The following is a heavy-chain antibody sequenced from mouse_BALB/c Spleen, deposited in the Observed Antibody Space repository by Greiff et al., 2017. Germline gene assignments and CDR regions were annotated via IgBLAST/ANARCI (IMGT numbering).Heavy chain of an antibody. CDR3: ARITTVVEDAMDY. CDR1: GYTFTDYA. Sequence: QVQLQQSGAELVRPGVSVKISCKGSGYTFTDYAMHWVKQSHAKSLEWIGVISTYYGDASYNQKFKGKATMTVDKSSSTAYMELARLTSEDSAIYYCARITTVVEDAMDYWGQGTSVTVSS. V-gene: IGHV1S137*01. J-gene: IGHJ4*01. CDR2: ISTYYGDA. D-gene: IGHD1-1*01.